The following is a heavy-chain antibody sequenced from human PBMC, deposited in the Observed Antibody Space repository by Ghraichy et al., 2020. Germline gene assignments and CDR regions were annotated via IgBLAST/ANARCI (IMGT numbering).Heavy chain of an antibody. Sequence: GGSLRLSCAASGFTFSSYGMHWVRQAPGKGLEWVAFIRYDGSNKYYADSVKGRFTISRDNSKNTLYLQMNSLRAEDTAVYYCAKDQLHTVVVTAFDIWGQGTMVTVSS. V-gene: IGHV3-30*02. D-gene: IGHD3-22*01. CDR1: GFTFSSYG. CDR3: AKDQLHTVVVTAFDI. J-gene: IGHJ3*02. CDR2: IRYDGSNK.